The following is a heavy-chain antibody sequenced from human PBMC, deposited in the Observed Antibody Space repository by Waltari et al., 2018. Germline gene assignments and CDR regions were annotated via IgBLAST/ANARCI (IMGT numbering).Heavy chain of an antibody. V-gene: IGHV3-23*01. D-gene: IGHD2-15*01. CDR2: ISGSGGST. Sequence: EVQLLESGGGLVQPGGSLRLSCAASGFTFSSYAMSWVRQAPGKGLEWVSAISGSGGSTYYADSVKGRCTISRDNSKNTLYLQMNSLRAEDTAVYYCAKSTRGYCSGGSCYGLDYWGQGTLVTVSS. J-gene: IGHJ4*02. CDR3: AKSTRGYCSGGSCYGLDY. CDR1: GFTFSSYA.